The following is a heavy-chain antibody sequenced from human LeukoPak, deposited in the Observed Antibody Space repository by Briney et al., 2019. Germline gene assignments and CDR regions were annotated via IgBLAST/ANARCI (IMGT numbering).Heavy chain of an antibody. V-gene: IGHV3-74*01. CDR3: AKDSGQLVLDIHYGMDV. J-gene: IGHJ6*02. CDR2: ISPTGSTT. Sequence: GGSLRLSCTASGFSFSGHWMHWARHLPGKGLVWVSRISPTGSTTSYADSVKGRFTVSRDNAKNTLYLQVNNLRAEDTAVYYCAKDSGQLVLDIHYGMDVWGQGTTVTVSS. D-gene: IGHD6-6*01. CDR1: GFSFSGHW.